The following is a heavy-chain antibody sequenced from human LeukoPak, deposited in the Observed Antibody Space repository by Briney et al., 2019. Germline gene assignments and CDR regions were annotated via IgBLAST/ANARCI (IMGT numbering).Heavy chain of an antibody. D-gene: IGHD6-19*01. V-gene: IGHV3-21*01. Sequence: GGSLRLSCAVSGFTFSSYSMSWVRQAPGKGLEWVSSISSSSSYIYYADSVKGRFTISRDSAKNSLYLQMNSLRAEDTAVYYCARPYSSGWYTDWGQGTLVTVSS. CDR2: ISSSSSYI. CDR1: GFTFSSYS. CDR3: ARPYSSGWYTD. J-gene: IGHJ4*02.